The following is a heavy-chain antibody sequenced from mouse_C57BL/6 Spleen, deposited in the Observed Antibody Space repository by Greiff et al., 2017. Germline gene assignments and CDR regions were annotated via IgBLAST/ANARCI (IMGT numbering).Heavy chain of an antibody. D-gene: IGHD2-2*01. CDR2: IDPETGGT. CDR3: TRYPGEGYDDYYAMDY. J-gene: IGHJ4*01. Sequence: QVQLQQSGAELVRPGASVTLSCKASGYTFTDYEMHWVKQTPVHGLEWIGAIDPETGGTAYNQKFKGKAILTADKSSSTAYMELRSLTSEDSAVYYCTRYPGEGYDDYYAMDYWGQGTSVTVSS. CDR1: GYTFTDYE. V-gene: IGHV1-15*01.